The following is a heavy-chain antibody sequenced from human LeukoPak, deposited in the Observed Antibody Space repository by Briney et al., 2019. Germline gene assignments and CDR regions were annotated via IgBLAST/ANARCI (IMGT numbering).Heavy chain of an antibody. CDR1: GYSFTSYW. J-gene: IGHJ4*02. V-gene: IGHV5-51*01. D-gene: IGHD2-2*01. CDR2: IYPGDSDT. CDR3: ARTLGYCSSISCGKKGFDY. Sequence: GESLKISCKGSGYSFTSYWIGWVRQMPGKGLEWMGIIYPGDSDTRYSPSFQGQVTISADKSISTAYLQWSSLKASDTAMYYCARTLGYCSSISCGKKGFDYWGQGTLVTVSS.